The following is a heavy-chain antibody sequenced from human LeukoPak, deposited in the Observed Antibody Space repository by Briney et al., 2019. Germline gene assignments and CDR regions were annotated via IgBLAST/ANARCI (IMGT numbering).Heavy chain of an antibody. CDR2: IKEDGSEK. Sequence: PGGSLRLSCAASGFTFSTYWMSWVRQAPGEGLEWGANIKEDGSEKNYVDSVKGRFTISRDNAKNSLYLQMNSLRAEDTAVYYCARDVVIATYYFHYMDVWGKGTTVTVSS. D-gene: IGHD2-21*01. V-gene: IGHV3-7*01. J-gene: IGHJ6*03. CDR1: GFTFSTYW. CDR3: ARDVVIATYYFHYMDV.